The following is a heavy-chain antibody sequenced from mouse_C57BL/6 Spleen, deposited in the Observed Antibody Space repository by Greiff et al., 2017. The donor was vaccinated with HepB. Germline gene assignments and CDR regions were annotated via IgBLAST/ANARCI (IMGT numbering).Heavy chain of an antibody. Sequence: VQLQQPGAELVRPGSSVKLSCKASGYTFTSYWMDWVKQRPGQGLEWIGNIYPSDSETHYNQKFKDKATLTVDKSSSTAYMQLSSLTSEDSAVYYCARHGPYAMDYWGQGTSVTVSS. CDR2: IYPSDSET. CDR1: GYTFTSYW. J-gene: IGHJ4*01. CDR3: ARHGPYAMDY. V-gene: IGHV1-61*01.